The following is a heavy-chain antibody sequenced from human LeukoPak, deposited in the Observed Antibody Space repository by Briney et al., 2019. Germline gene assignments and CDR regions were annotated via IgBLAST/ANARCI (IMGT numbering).Heavy chain of an antibody. CDR3: ARSLIGDDY. J-gene: IGHJ4*02. CDR1: GFTFRNSW. Sequence: AGSLRLSCAASGFTFRNSWMHWVRQGPGKGLVWVSRVNPDGSATTYADSVKGRFTISRDYAKSTLYLQMNSLRAEDTAVYYCARSLIGDDYWGQGSLVTVSS. V-gene: IGHV3-74*01. CDR2: VNPDGSAT.